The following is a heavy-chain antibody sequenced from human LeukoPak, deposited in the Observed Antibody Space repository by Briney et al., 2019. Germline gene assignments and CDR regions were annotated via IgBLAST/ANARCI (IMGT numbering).Heavy chain of an antibody. J-gene: IGHJ4*02. V-gene: IGHV3-33*01. CDR3: ARGRGNSYQYFDY. CDR2: ISFDGSNT. CDR1: GFSLSGHG. D-gene: IGHD6-6*01. Sequence: PGGSLRLSCVASGFSLSGHGMHWVRQAPGKGLEWVAAISFDGSNTYYADSVKGRFTISRDNSKNTLYLQVNSLRAEDTTVYYCARGRGNSYQYFDYWGQGTLVTVSS.